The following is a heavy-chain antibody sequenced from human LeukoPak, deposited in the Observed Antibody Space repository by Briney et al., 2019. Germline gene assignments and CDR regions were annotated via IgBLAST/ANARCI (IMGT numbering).Heavy chain of an antibody. D-gene: IGHD3-10*01. J-gene: IGHJ4*02. V-gene: IGHV3-74*01. Sequence: GGSLRLSCAASGFTFSRYWMSWVRQVPGKGLVWVSRINTDGSSTTYADSVKGRFTISRDNAKNTVDLQMNSLRAEDTAVYYCAGGTSGNYYCDSWGQGTLVTVSS. CDR2: INTDGSST. CDR1: GFTFSRYW. CDR3: AGGTSGNYYCDS.